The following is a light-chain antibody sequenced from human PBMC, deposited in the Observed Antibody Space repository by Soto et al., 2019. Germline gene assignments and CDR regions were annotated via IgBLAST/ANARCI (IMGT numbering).Light chain of an antibody. V-gene: IGKV3-15*01. CDR2: GAS. CDR1: QSLFSN. J-gene: IGKJ1*01. Sequence: EIVITQSPATLSVSPGERATLSCRASQSLFSNLAWYQQKPGQAPRLLIYGASTRATGIPARFSGSGSGTEFTLTISSLQSEDFAVYYCQQYNNWPPWTFGQGTKVEIK. CDR3: QQYNNWPPWT.